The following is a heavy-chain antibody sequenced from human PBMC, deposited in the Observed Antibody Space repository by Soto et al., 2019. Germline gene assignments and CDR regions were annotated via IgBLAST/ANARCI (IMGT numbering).Heavy chain of an antibody. V-gene: IGHV4-31*03. CDR3: ARLPRYDCWSGPLDYYGTDV. Sequence: PSETLSLTCTVSGGSISSGGYYWSWIRQHPGKGLEWIGYIYYSGSTYYNPSLKSRVTISVDTSKNQFSLKLSSVTAADTAVYDCARLPRYDCWSGPLDYYGTDVWGQGTTVTVSS. CDR1: GGSISSGGYY. J-gene: IGHJ6*02. D-gene: IGHD3-3*01. CDR2: IYYSGST.